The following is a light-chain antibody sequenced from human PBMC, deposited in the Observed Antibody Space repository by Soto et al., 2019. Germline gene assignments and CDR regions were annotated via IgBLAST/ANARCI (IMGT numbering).Light chain of an antibody. CDR3: SSYTSSSTPHV. CDR2: EVN. V-gene: IGLV2-14*02. CDR1: SGDIGTYNL. Sequence: QSALTQPASVSGSPGQSITVSCIGTSGDIGTYNLVSWYQQYPGKAPKLMIFEVNKRPSGVSNRFSGSKSGNTASLTISGLQAEDEADYYCSSYTSSSTPHVFGTGTKLTVL. J-gene: IGLJ1*01.